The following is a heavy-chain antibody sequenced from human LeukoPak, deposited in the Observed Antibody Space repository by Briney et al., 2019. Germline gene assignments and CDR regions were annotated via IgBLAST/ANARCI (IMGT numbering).Heavy chain of an antibody. CDR2: ITSNGKTT. CDR3: TRDITLTRGGRSDY. V-gene: IGHV3-74*01. Sequence: GSLRLSCASSEITSSSYCIYWVRQAPGKGLVWVSRITSNGKTTHCADSVKGRFTICRDNAKNTRYLQMNSLRAEDTAVYYCTRDITLTRGGRSDYWGQGTLVTVSA. D-gene: IGHD3-10*01. J-gene: IGHJ4*02. CDR1: EITSSSYC.